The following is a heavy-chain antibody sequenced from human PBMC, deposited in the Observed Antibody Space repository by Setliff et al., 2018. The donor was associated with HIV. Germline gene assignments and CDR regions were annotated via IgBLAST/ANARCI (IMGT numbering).Heavy chain of an antibody. CDR3: ARGYSGYVGFTSMDV. V-gene: IGHV4-39*07. Sequence: SETLSLTCTVSGGSIRTGTYYWGWIRQPPGKGLEWIGSIYYDGRTFYKPSLESRLTTSVDTSKNQFSLRLSSVTAADTAVYYCARGYSGYVGFTSMDVWGQGTTVTVSS. J-gene: IGHJ6*02. D-gene: IGHD1-26*01. CDR2: IYYDGRT. CDR1: GGSIRTGTYY.